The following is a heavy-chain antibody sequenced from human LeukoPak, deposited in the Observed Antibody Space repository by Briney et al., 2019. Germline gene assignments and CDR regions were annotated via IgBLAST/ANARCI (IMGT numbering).Heavy chain of an antibody. CDR2: IYPGDSDT. Sequence: GESLKISCKGSGYSFTSYWIGWVRQMPGKGLEWMGIIYPGDSDTRYSPSFQGQVTISADKSISTAYLQWSSLKASDTAMYYCARNLDYGDYHYLFDYWGQGTLATVSS. V-gene: IGHV5-51*01. CDR3: ARNLDYGDYHYLFDY. D-gene: IGHD4-17*01. J-gene: IGHJ4*02. CDR1: GYSFTSYW.